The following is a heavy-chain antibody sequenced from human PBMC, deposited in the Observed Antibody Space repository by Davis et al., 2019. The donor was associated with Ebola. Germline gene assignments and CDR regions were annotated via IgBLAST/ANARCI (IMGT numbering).Heavy chain of an antibody. CDR2: IRYDGSNK. J-gene: IGHJ6*03. Sequence: GESLKISCAASGFTFSSYGMHWVRQAPGEGLEWVAFIRYDGSNKYYADSVKGRFTISRDNSKNTLYLQMNSLRAEDTAVYYCAKEEYSYGYYYYYMDVWGKGTTVTVSS. CDR3: AKEEYSYGYYYYYMDV. D-gene: IGHD5-18*01. CDR1: GFTFSSYG. V-gene: IGHV3-30*02.